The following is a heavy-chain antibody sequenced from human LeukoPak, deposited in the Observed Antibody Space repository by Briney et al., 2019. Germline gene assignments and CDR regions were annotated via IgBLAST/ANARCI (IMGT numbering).Heavy chain of an antibody. Sequence: GGSLRLSCAASGFTFSSYAMNWVRQAPGKGLEWVSAISGSGGSTYYADSVKGRFTISRDNSKNTLYLQMSSLGAEDTAVYYCAQGRGYIYGTDFDYWGQGTLVTVSS. V-gene: IGHV3-23*01. CDR2: ISGSGGST. CDR3: AQGRGYIYGTDFDY. D-gene: IGHD5-18*01. J-gene: IGHJ4*02. CDR1: GFTFSSYA.